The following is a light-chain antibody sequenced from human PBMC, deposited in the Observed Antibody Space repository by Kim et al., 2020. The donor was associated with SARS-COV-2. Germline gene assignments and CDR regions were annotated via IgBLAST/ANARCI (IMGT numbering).Light chain of an antibody. CDR1: QSAGTN. CDR3: QQYNDWPCT. CDR2: DSS. Sequence: EIVMTQSPATLSVSPGERATLSCRASQSAGTNLAWYQHKPGQAPRLLISDSSTRATGIPARFSGSGSGTEFTLTISSLQSEDFALYYCQQYNDWPCTFGPGTKVEIK. J-gene: IGKJ1*01. V-gene: IGKV3-15*01.